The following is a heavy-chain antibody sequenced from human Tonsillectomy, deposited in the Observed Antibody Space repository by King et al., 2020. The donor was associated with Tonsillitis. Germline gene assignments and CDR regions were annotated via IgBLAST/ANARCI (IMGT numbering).Heavy chain of an antibody. J-gene: IGHJ4*02. CDR2: IYYSGST. V-gene: IGHV4-39*07. CDR3: ARALPTFGGFLEWFNFDY. CDR1: GGSISSSSYY. D-gene: IGHD3-3*01. Sequence: QLQESGPGLVKPSETLSLTCTVSGGSISSSSYYWGWIRQPPGKGLEWIGSIYYSGSTYYNPSLKSRVTISVDTSKNQFSLKLSSVTAADTAVYYCARALPTFGGFLEWFNFDYWGQGTLVTVSS.